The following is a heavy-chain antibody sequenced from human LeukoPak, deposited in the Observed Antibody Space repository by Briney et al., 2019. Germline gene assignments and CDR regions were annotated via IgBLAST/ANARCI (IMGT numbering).Heavy chain of an antibody. V-gene: IGHV3-23*01. CDR2: ISGSGGST. J-gene: IGHJ4*02. CDR3: TKGTIWLPFDY. Sequence: PSETLSLTCTVSGGSISSSSYYWGWVRQAPGKGLEWVSAISGSGGSTYYADSVKGRFTISRDNSKNTLYLQMNSLRAEDTAVYYCTKGTIWLPFDYWGQGTLVTVSS. CDR1: GGSISSSSYY. D-gene: IGHD5-18*01.